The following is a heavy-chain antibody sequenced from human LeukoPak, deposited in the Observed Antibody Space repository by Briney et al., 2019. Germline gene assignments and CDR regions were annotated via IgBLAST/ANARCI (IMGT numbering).Heavy chain of an antibody. CDR2: ISYTGTT. CDR3: ARHVVAEGTGGTGAY. J-gene: IGHJ4*02. D-gene: IGHD1-26*01. CDR1: GGSISGNIFY. Sequence: SETLSLTCIVSGGSISGNIFYWGWVRQPPGVGLGWIVSISYTGTTYYNPSLKSRFAISIDTSKNRFSLKLNSVTAADAVVYYCARHVVAEGTGGTGAYWGQGTLVTVAS. V-gene: IGHV4-39*01.